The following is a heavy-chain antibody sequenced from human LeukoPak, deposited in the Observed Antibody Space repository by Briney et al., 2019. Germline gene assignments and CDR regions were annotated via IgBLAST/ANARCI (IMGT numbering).Heavy chain of an antibody. Sequence: GESLKISCKGPGYSFTSYWIGWVRQMPGKGLEWMGIIYPGDSDTRYSPSFQGQVTISADKSISTAYLQWSSLKASDTAMYYCARLPGYYDSSGSDWYFDLWGRGTLVTVSS. J-gene: IGHJ2*01. CDR3: ARLPGYYDSSGSDWYFDL. CDR1: GYSFTSYW. D-gene: IGHD3-22*01. V-gene: IGHV5-51*01. CDR2: IYPGDSDT.